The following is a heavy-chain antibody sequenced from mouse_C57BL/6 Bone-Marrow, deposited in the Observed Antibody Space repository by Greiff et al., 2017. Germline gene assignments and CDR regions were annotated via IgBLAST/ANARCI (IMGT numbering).Heavy chain of an antibody. CDR1: GYTFTSYG. D-gene: IGHD1-1*01. Sequence: VQLQVSGAELARPGASVKLSCKASGYTFTSYGISWVKQRTGQGLEWIGEIYPRSGNTYYNEKFKGKATLTADKSSSTAYMELRSLTSEDSAVYFCALLPWFAYWGQGTLVTVSA. V-gene: IGHV1-81*01. CDR2: IYPRSGNT. CDR3: ALLPWFAY. J-gene: IGHJ3*01.